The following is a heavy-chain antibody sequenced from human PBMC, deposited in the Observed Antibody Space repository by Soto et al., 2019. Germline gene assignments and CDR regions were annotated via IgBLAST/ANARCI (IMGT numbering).Heavy chain of an antibody. Sequence: ASVKVSCKASGYTFTSYGISWVRQAPGQGLEWMGWISAYNGNTNYAQKLQGRVTMTTDTSTSTAYMELRSLRSGDTAVYYCARDRYYYDSSGYFPEVNWFDPWGQGTLVTVSS. CDR3: ARDRYYYDSSGYFPEVNWFDP. CDR2: ISAYNGNT. D-gene: IGHD3-22*01. CDR1: GYTFTSYG. J-gene: IGHJ5*02. V-gene: IGHV1-18*01.